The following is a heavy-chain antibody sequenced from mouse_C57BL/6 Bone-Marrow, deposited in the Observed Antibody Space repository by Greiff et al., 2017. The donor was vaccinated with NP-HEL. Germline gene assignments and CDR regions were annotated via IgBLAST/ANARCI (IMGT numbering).Heavy chain of an antibody. CDR2: INPSSGYT. V-gene: IGHV1-4*01. J-gene: IGHJ1*03. Sequence: QVQLKQSGAELARPGASVKMSCKASGYTFTSYTMHWVKQRPGQGLEWIGYINPSSGYTKYNQKFKDKATLTADKSSSTAYMQLSSLTSEDSAVYYCAADWYFDVWGTGTTVTVSS. CDR3: AADWYFDV. CDR1: GYTFTSYT.